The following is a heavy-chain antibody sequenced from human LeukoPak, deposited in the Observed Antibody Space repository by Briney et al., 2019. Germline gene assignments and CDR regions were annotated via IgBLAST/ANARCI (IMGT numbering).Heavy chain of an antibody. CDR1: GGSISSYY. J-gene: IGHJ4*02. Sequence: PSETLSLTCTVSGGSISSYYWSWIRQPPGKGLEWIGYIYYSGSTNYNPSLKSRVTISVDTSKNQFSLKLSSVTAADTAVYYCARATFGGVADYWGQGTPVTVSS. V-gene: IGHV4-59*01. CDR2: IYYSGST. D-gene: IGHD3-16*01. CDR3: ARATFGGVADY.